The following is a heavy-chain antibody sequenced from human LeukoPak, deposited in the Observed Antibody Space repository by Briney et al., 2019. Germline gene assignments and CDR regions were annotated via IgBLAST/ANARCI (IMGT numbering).Heavy chain of an antibody. CDR2: IYTSGST. V-gene: IGHV4-61*02. D-gene: IGHD2/OR15-2a*01. CDR3: ARGVRHLLIEDY. CDR1: GGSISSGSYY. Sequence: RASQTLSLTCTVSGGSISSGSYYWSWIRQPAGKGLEWIGRIYTSGSTNYNPSLKSRVTISVDTSKNQFSLKLSSVTAADTAVYYCARGVRHLLIEDYWGQGTLVTVSS. J-gene: IGHJ4*02.